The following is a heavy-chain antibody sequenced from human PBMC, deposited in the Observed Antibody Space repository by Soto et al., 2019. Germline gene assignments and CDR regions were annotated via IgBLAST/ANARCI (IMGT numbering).Heavy chain of an antibody. V-gene: IGHV3-23*01. Sequence: GGSLRLSCVVSGFTFNNYGINWVRQAPGKGLGRVSTVSKSDYTYYSDSVKGRFTISRDNSKNTLYLQMNSLRAEDTAVYYCAKNRPVNCSSTSCYYYYYGMDVWGQGTTVTVSS. CDR2: VSKSDYT. D-gene: IGHD2-2*01. CDR3: AKNRPVNCSSTSCYYYYYGMDV. CDR1: GFTFNNYG. J-gene: IGHJ6*02.